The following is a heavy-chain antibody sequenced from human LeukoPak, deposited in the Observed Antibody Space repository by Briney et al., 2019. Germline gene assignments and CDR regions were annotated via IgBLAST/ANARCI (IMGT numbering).Heavy chain of an antibody. CDR1: GFVFSIYT. CDR2: ISGSGNGGSI. V-gene: IGHV3-64*04. D-gene: IGHD2-21*02. Sequence: PGGSLRLSCSASGFVFSIYTMYWVRQAPGKGPEYVSTISGSGNGGSIYYADSVKGRFTISRDNSKNTLYLQMNSLRAEDTAVYYCARSGLVVTAIVKGRGWFDPWGQGTLVTVSS. CDR3: ARSGLVVTAIVKGRGWFDP. J-gene: IGHJ5*02.